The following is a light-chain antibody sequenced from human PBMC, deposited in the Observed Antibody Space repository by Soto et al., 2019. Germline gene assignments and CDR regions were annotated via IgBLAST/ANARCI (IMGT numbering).Light chain of an antibody. CDR2: SAS. CDR1: QDISNY. Sequence: DSQMNPWPSSLGASLRGVVTLPGPASQDISNYLNWYQQKPGKAPQLLIFSASNLQSGVPSRFSGSGSGTDFTLTISGLQPEDFATYYCQQSYSTPITFGQGTRLEIK. V-gene: IGKV1-39*01. CDR3: QQSYSTPIT. J-gene: IGKJ5*01.